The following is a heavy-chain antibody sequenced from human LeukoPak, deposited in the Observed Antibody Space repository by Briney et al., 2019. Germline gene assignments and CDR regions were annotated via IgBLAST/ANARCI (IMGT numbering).Heavy chain of an antibody. J-gene: IGHJ4*02. CDR2: IKQDGSEK. CDR3: ARDTGNNWSDLWYFDY. Sequence: GGSLRLSCAASGFTFSSYCMSWVRQAPGKGLEWVSNIKQDGSEKYYVDSVKGRFTISRDNAKNSLYLQMNSLRAEDTAVYYCARDTGNNWSDLWYFDYWGQGTLVTVSS. V-gene: IGHV3-7*01. CDR1: GFTFSSYC. D-gene: IGHD1-1*01.